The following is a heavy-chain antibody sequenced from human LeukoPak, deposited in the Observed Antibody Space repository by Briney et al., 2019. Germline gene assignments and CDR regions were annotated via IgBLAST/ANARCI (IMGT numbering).Heavy chain of an antibody. V-gene: IGHV3-30*04. D-gene: IGHD6-13*01. CDR2: ISYDGSNK. CDR1: GFTFSSYA. Sequence: GGSLRLSCAASGFTFSSYAMHWVRKAPGKGLEWVAVISYDGSNKYYADSVKGRFTISRDNSKNTLYLQMNSLRAEDTAVYYCARERLNSSSWYHWFDPWGQGTLVTVSS. J-gene: IGHJ5*02. CDR3: ARERLNSSSWYHWFDP.